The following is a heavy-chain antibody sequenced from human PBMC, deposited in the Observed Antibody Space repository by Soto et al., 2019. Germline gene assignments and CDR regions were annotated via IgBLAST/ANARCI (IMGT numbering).Heavy chain of an antibody. Sequence: PGGSLRLSCAASGFTFSSYAMSWVRQAPGKGLEWVSAISGSGGSTYYADSVKGRFTISRDNSKNTLYLQMNSLRAEDTAVYYCAKDRDRNYDILTGYYRTHAFDIWGQGTMVTVSS. CDR1: GFTFSSYA. CDR2: ISGSGGST. J-gene: IGHJ3*02. CDR3: AKDRDRNYDILTGYYRTHAFDI. D-gene: IGHD3-9*01. V-gene: IGHV3-23*01.